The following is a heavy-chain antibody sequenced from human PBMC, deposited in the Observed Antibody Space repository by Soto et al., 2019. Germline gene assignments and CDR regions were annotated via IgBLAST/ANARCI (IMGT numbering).Heavy chain of an antibody. J-gene: IGHJ6*02. D-gene: IGHD1-1*01. CDR2: ISGSGGST. CDR1: GFTFSSYA. V-gene: IGHV3-23*01. CDR3: AKARTTPVWHRSPPQKRYPYYYGMDV. Sequence: PGGSLRLSCAASGFTFSSYAMSWVRQAPGKGLEWVSAISGSGGSTYYADSVKGRFTISRDNSKNTLYLQMNSPRAEDTAVYYCAKARTTPVWHRSPPQKRYPYYYGMDVWGQGTTVTVS.